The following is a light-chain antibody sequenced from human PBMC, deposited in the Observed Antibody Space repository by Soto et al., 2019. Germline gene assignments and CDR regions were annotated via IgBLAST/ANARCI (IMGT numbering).Light chain of an antibody. CDR1: QSVSSSY. J-gene: IGKJ3*01. CDR2: GAS. Sequence: EIVLTQSPATLSLSPGERATLSCRASQSVSSSYIAWYQQKRGQAPRRLIYGASIRATGIPDRFSGSRSGTDFTLTISSLEPEDSAVYYCQHRNERPFTFGPGTKVDIK. V-gene: IGKV3-11*01. CDR3: QHRNERPFT.